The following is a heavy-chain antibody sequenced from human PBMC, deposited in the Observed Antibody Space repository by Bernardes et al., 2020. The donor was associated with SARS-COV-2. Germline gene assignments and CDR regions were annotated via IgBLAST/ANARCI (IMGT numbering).Heavy chain of an antibody. D-gene: IGHD1-26*01. V-gene: IGHV2-5*02. Sequence: SGPTLVKPTQTLTLTCTFSGFSLTTTGVVVGWIRQPPGKALAWLALIYWDDDKRYSPSLKSRLTITKDTSKNQVVLTLTNMDPVDTATYYCAHHSVIVLFDYGGQGTLVTVSS. J-gene: IGHJ4*02. CDR2: IYWDDDK. CDR3: AHHSVIVLFDY. CDR1: GFSLTTTGVV.